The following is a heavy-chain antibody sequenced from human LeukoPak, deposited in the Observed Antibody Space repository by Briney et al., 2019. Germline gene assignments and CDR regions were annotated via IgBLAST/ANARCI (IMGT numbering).Heavy chain of an antibody. CDR2: TKPDGSTK. J-gene: IGHJ6*02. CDR1: GFTFSRSW. V-gene: IGHV3-7*03. D-gene: IGHD3-10*01. Sequence: GGSLRLSCAASGFTFSRSWMAWVRQAPGKGLEWVADTKPDGSTKYYVDSVKGRFTISRDNAKNSLYVQMNSLRADDTGIYHCATSYGGVWGQGTTVIVSS. CDR3: ATSYGGV.